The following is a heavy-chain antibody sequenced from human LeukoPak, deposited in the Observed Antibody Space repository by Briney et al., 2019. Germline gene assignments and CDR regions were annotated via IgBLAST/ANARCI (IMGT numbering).Heavy chain of an antibody. CDR2: IYYSGST. Sequence: SETLSLTCSVSGGSISGYYWSWIRQPPGKGLEWIGRIYYSGSTNYNPSLKSRVTISVDTSKNQFSLKLSSVTAADTAVYYCARQLLDYYDSSENAFDLWGQGTMVTVSS. CDR1: GGSISGYY. CDR3: ARQLLDYYDSSENAFDL. D-gene: IGHD3-22*01. V-gene: IGHV4-59*08. J-gene: IGHJ3*01.